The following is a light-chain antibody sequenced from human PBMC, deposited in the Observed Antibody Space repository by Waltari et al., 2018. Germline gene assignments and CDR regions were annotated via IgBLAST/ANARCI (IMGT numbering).Light chain of an antibody. Sequence: QSALTQPAAVSGSPGQSITISCTGTSSDVGGYDYVSWYQQYPGKAPKLVIYDVSNRPSGASNRFSGSKSGNTASLIISGLLAEDEADYYCSSYSSNSLYVFGTGTKVTVL. CDR2: DVS. CDR3: SSYSSNSLYV. V-gene: IGLV2-14*03. CDR1: SSDVGGYDY. J-gene: IGLJ1*01.